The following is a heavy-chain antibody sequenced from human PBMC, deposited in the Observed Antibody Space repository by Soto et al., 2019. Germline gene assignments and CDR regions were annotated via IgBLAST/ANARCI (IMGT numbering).Heavy chain of an antibody. Sequence: AETLSLTCAVYGESFSGYYCSWIRQPPGKGLEWIGEINHSGSTNYNPSLKSRVTISVDTSKDQFSLKLSSVTAADTAVYYCARGGYCSGGSCYYDAFDIWGQGTMVTVSS. CDR1: GESFSGYY. CDR2: INHSGST. D-gene: IGHD2-15*01. CDR3: ARGGYCSGGSCYYDAFDI. J-gene: IGHJ3*02. V-gene: IGHV4-34*01.